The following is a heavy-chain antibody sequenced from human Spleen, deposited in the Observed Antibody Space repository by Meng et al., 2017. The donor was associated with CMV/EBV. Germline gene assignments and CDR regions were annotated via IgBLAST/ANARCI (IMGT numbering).Heavy chain of an antibody. CDR1: GFTFSSYW. J-gene: IGHJ4*02. D-gene: IGHD5-24*01. CDR3: AKVEMATSYYFDY. V-gene: IGHV3-23*03. CDR2: VYDDGSST. Sequence: GGSLRLSCAASGFTFSSYWMTWVRQAPGKGLEWVSIVYDDGSSTYYADFAKGRFTISRDDSKNTLYLQMNSLRAEDTAIYYCAKVEMATSYYFDYWGQGTLVTVSS.